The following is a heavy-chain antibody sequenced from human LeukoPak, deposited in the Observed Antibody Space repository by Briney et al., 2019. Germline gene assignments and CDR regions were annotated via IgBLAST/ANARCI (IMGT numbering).Heavy chain of an antibody. V-gene: IGHV3-30*04. CDR2: ISYDGSNK. CDR3: ARVGGSSWPTNWFDP. D-gene: IGHD6-13*01. Sequence: GGSLRLSCAASGFTFSTYAMHWVRQAPGKGLEWVAGISYDGSNKYYADSVKGRFTVSRDTSKSMLYLQMNSMRAEDTAVYYCARVGGSSWPTNWFDPWGQGTLVTVSS. CDR1: GFTFSTYA. J-gene: IGHJ5*02.